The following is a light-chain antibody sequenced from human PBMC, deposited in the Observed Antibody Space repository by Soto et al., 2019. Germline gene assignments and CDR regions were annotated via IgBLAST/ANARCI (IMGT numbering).Light chain of an antibody. CDR2: GAS. J-gene: IGKJ1*01. V-gene: IGKV3-20*01. Sequence: EIVLTQSPGTLSLSPGERATLSCRAVQSVSNNYLAWYQQKPGQAPRLLIYGASNRATGIPDRSSGSGSGTDFTLTISTLQSEDFAVYYCQQYGNWPPWTFGPGTKVDIK. CDR3: QQYGNWPPWT. CDR1: QSVSNNY.